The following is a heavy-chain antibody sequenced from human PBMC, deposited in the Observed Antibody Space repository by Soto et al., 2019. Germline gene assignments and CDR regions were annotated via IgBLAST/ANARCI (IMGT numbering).Heavy chain of an antibody. Sequence: ASVKVSCKASGGTFSSYATSWVRQAPGQGLEWMGGIIPIFGTANYAQKFQGRVTITADESTSTAYMELSSLRSEDTAVYYCARQIGSPYSSGWYGGYWGQGTLVTVSS. CDR2: IIPIFGTA. J-gene: IGHJ4*02. CDR3: ARQIGSPYSSGWYGGY. D-gene: IGHD6-19*01. CDR1: GGTFSSYA. V-gene: IGHV1-69*13.